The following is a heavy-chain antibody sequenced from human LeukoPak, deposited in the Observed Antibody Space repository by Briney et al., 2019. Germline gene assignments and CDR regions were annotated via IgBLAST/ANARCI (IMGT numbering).Heavy chain of an antibody. D-gene: IGHD6-19*01. CDR1: GGTFSSYA. CDR3: ARTIRNSSGWYIYPGDVSSEYFQH. CDR2: IIPIFGTA. J-gene: IGHJ1*01. Sequence: SVKVSCKASGGTFSSYAISWVRQAPGQGLEWMGGIIPIFGTANYAQKFQGRVTITADESTSTAYMEPSSLRSEDTAVYYCARTIRNSSGWYIYPGDVSSEYFQHWGQGTLVTVSS. V-gene: IGHV1-69*01.